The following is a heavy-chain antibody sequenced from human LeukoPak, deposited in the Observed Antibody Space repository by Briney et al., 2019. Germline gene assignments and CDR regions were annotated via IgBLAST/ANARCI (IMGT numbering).Heavy chain of an antibody. J-gene: IGHJ3*02. V-gene: IGHV3-33*01. CDR1: GFTFSSYG. CDR2: IWYDGSNK. Sequence: QPGRSLRLSCAASGFTFSSYGMHWVRQAPGKGLEWVAVIWYDGSNKYYADSVKGRFTISRDNSKNTLYLQMNSLRAEDTAVYYCARSDSILTGYLSADAFDIWGQGTMVTVSS. D-gene: IGHD3-9*01. CDR3: ARSDSILTGYLSADAFDI.